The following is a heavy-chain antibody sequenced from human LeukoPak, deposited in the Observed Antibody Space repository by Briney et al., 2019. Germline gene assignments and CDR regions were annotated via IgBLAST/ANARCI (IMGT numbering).Heavy chain of an antibody. V-gene: IGHV4-34*01. CDR3: ARGIGYSSSWTRGYYYYYGMDV. Sequence: SETLSLTCAVYGGSFSCYYWSWIRQPPGKGLEWIGEINHSGSTSYNPSLKSRVTISVDTSKNQFSLKLSSVTAADTAVYYCARGIGYSSSWTRGYYYYYGMDVWGQGTTVTVSS. CDR1: GGSFSCYY. CDR2: INHSGST. J-gene: IGHJ6*02. D-gene: IGHD6-13*01.